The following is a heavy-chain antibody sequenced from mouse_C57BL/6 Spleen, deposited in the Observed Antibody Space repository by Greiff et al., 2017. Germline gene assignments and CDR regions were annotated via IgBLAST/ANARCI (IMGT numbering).Heavy chain of an antibody. CDR2: IDPSDSYT. J-gene: IGHJ1*03. D-gene: IGHD1-1*01. CDR3: ARGNTTVVARRYFDV. CDR1: GYTFTSYW. Sequence: QVQLQQPGAELMMPGASVKLSCKASGYTFTSYWMHWVKQRPGQGLEWIGEIDPSDSYTNYNQKFEGKSTLTVDKSSSTAYMQLSSLTSEDSAVYYCARGNTTVVARRYFDVWGTGTTVTVSS. V-gene: IGHV1-69*01.